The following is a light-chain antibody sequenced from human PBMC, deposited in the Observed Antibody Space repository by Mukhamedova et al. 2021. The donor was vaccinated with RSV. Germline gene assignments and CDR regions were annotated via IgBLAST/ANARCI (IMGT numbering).Light chain of an antibody. CDR2: EVS. CDR1: SSDVGGYNY. Sequence: GTSSDVGGYNYVSWYQQHPGKAPKLMIYEVSNRPSGVSNRFSGSKSGNTASLTISGLQAEDEADYYCSSYTSSSTLVFVGGTNLT. CDR3: SSYTSSSTLV. V-gene: IGLV2-14*01. J-gene: IGLJ2*01.